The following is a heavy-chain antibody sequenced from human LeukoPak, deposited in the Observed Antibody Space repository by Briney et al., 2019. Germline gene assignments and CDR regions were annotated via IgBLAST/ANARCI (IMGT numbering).Heavy chain of an antibody. CDR3: AREFIAEGMDI. CDR1: GFTFRSYW. CDR2: IKQDGTEK. Sequence: GGSVRLSCAASGFTFRSYWMSWVGQAPGKGLEWVANIKQDGTEKYYVDSVKGRFTISRDNAKNSLVLQMNSLRAEDTAVYYCAREFIAEGMDIWGQGTTVTVSS. J-gene: IGHJ6*02. V-gene: IGHV3-7*01. D-gene: IGHD6-13*01.